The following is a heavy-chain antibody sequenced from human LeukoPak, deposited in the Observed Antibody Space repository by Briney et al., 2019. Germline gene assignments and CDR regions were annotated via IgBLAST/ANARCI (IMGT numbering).Heavy chain of an antibody. CDR1: GFTFSSYA. D-gene: IGHD5-12*01. Sequence: PGGSLRLSCAASGFTFSSYAMHWVRQAPGKGLEWVAVISYDGSNKYYADSVKGRSTISRDNSKNTLYLQMNSLRAEDTAVYYCARDRVATTAQSYYYYGMDVWGRGTTVTVSS. V-gene: IGHV3-30*04. CDR2: ISYDGSNK. J-gene: IGHJ6*02. CDR3: ARDRVATTAQSYYYYGMDV.